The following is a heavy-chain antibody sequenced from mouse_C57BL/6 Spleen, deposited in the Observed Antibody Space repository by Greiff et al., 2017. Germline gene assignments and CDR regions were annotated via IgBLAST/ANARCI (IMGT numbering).Heavy chain of an antibody. J-gene: IGHJ2*01. D-gene: IGHD2-1*01. Sequence: QVQLQQSGAELVRPGTSVRVSCKASGYAFTNYLIEWVKQRPGQGLEWIGVINPGSGGTNYNEKFKGKARLTADKSSNTAYMQLSSLTSEDSAVYFCARDGNYDYWGQGTTLTVSS. CDR1: GYAFTNYL. CDR2: INPGSGGT. V-gene: IGHV1-54*01. CDR3: ARDGNYDY.